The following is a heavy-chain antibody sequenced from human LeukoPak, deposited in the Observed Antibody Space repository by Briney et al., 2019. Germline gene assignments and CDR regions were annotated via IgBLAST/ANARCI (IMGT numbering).Heavy chain of an antibody. J-gene: IGHJ6*02. CDR1: GFTFDDYA. V-gene: IGHV3-9*01. CDR3: ARDRSSSGWSQYYYYYYGMDV. D-gene: IGHD6-19*01. CDR2: ISWNSGSI. Sequence: SGGSLRLSCAASGFTFDDYAMHWVRQAPGKGLEWVSGISWNSGSIGYADSVKGRFTISRDNAKNSLYLQMNSLRAEDTAVYYCARDRSSSGWSQYYYYYYGMDVWGQGTTVTVSS.